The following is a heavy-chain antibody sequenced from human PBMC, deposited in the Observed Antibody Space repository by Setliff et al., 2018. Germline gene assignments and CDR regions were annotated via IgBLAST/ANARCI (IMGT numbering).Heavy chain of an antibody. J-gene: IGHJ6*03. D-gene: IGHD4-4*01. CDR3: AKSGFSHYSLFYYYMDD. V-gene: IGHV4-59*11. Sequence: PSETLSLTCTVSGGSISSHYWSWIRQPPGKGLEWIGYIYYSGSTNYNPSLKSRVTISVDTSKNQFSLKLSSVTAEDTAVYFCAKSGFSHYSLFYYYMDDWGKGTTVTVSS. CDR2: IYYSGST. CDR1: GGSISSHY.